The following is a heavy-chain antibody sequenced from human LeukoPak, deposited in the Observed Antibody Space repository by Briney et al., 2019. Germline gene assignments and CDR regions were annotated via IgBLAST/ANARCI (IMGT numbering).Heavy chain of an antibody. CDR1: GFTFSSYW. CDR3: ARGRYYDFWSGYYLDY. V-gene: IGHV3-74*01. CDR2: INSDGSST. D-gene: IGHD3-3*01. Sequence: GGSLRLSCAASGFTFSSYWMHWVRQAPGKGLVWVSRINSDGSSTSYADSVKGRFTISRDNAKNTLYLQMNSLRAEDTAVYYCARGRYYDFWSGYYLDYWGQGTLVTVSS. J-gene: IGHJ4*02.